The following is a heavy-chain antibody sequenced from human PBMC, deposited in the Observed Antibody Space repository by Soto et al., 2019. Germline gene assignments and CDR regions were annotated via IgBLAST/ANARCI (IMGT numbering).Heavy chain of an antibody. CDR1: GFTFSSYA. Sequence: GEFLRLSCAASGFTFSSYAMSLVRQGPGKWLEGVSAISGSGGSTYYADSVKGRFTISRDNSKNTLYLQMNSLRAEDTAVYYCSKTIGSCRSTSWFYYVDYWGQGTLVAVSS. CDR2: ISGSGGST. D-gene: IGHD2-2*01. J-gene: IGHJ4*02. V-gene: IGHV3-23*01. CDR3: SKTIGSCRSTSWFYYVDY.